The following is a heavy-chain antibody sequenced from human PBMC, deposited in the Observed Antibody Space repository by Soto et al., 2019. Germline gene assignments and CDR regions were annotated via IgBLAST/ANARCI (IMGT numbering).Heavy chain of an antibody. D-gene: IGHD6-19*01. CDR1: GYTFINYY. CDR3: AREWQPMAGTSLGY. J-gene: IGHJ4*02. Sequence: QVQLVQSGAEVEKPGASVKVSCKASGYTFINYYMHWVRQAPGQGLEWMGIINPGGGSTTYAQKFQDKVIMTRDTSTSTVYMELSSLRSEDTAVYYCAREWQPMAGTSLGYWGQGTLVTVSS. V-gene: IGHV1-46*01. CDR2: INPGGGST.